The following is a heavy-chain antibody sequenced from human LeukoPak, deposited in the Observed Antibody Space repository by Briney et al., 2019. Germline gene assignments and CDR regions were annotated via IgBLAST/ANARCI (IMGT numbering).Heavy chain of an antibody. J-gene: IGHJ6*02. CDR2: INPNSGNT. V-gene: IGHV1-8*01. CDR1: GYTFTSYD. Sequence: ASVKVSCKASGYTFTSYDINWVRQATGQGLEWMGWINPNSGNTGYAQKFQGRVTMTRNTSISTAYMELSSLRSEDTAVYYCARSDLESAIRYYYGMDVWGQGTTVTVSS. D-gene: IGHD2-2*01. CDR3: ARSDLESAIRYYYGMDV.